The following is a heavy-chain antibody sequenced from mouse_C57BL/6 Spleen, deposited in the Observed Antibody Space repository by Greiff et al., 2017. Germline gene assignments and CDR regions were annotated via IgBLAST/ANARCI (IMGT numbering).Heavy chain of an antibody. CDR2: LDPSDSYT. CDR1: GYTFTSYW. D-gene: IGHD1-1*01. V-gene: IGHV1-69*01. CDR3: ARKGIYGSSYGGYYAMDY. J-gene: IGHJ4*01. Sequence: QVQLQQPGAELVMPGASVKLSCKASGYTFTSYWMHWVKQRPGQGLEWIGELDPSDSYTNYNQKFKGKSTLTVDKSSSTAYMQLSSLTSEDSAVYYCARKGIYGSSYGGYYAMDYWGQGTSVTVSS.